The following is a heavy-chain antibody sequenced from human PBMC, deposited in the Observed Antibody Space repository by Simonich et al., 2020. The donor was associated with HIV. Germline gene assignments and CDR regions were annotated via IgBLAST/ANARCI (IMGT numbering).Heavy chain of an antibody. CDR3: ASGGSISSVWADDY. CDR1: GFTFSSYA. Sequence: QVQLVESGGGVVQPGRSLRLSCAASGFTFSSYAMHGVRQAPGKGLEWVAVISYDGNNKYYADSVKGRFPISRDNAKTTLYLQMNSLRAEDTAVYYCASGGSISSVWADDYWGQGTLVTVSS. CDR2: ISYDGNNK. J-gene: IGHJ4*02. V-gene: IGHV3-30*07. D-gene: IGHD3-16*01.